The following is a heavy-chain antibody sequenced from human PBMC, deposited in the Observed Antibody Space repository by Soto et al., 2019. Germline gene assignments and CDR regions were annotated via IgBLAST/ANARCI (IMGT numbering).Heavy chain of an antibody. CDR2: IAYDGSHT. CDR3: ARDLRNPSAGWLDP. Sequence: QVQLVESGGGVVQPGRSLRLSCVASGFNFDNFVMHWVRQAPGKGLEWVAVIAYDGSHTYYADSVKGRFSISRDSFKKTLFLEMNSLRPDDTAVYYCARDLRNPSAGWLDPRGQGTLVSVSS. V-gene: IGHV3-30-3*01. D-gene: IGHD1-1*01. J-gene: IGHJ5*02. CDR1: GFNFDNFV.